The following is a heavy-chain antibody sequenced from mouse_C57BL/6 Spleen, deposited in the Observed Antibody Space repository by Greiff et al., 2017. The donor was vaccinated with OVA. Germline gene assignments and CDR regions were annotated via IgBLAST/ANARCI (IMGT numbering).Heavy chain of an antibody. J-gene: IGHJ2*01. D-gene: IGHD4-1*01. CDR2: IYPGSGST. Sequence: QVQLQQPGAELVKPGASVKMSCKASGYTFTSYWITWVKQRPGQGLEWIGDIYPGSGSTNYNEKFKSKATLTVDTSSSTAYMQLSSLTSEDSAVYYCARFPNWENDFDYWGQGTTLTVSS. CDR1: GYTFTSYW. CDR3: ARFPNWENDFDY. V-gene: IGHV1-55*01.